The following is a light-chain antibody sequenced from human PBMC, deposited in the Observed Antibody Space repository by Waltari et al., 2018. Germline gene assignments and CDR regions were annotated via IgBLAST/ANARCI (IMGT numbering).Light chain of an antibody. V-gene: IGLV2-14*01. J-gene: IGLJ3*02. Sequence: QSALTQPASVSGSPGQSITISCTGTSSDICAYKYVSWYQQYPAKAPKHIIYEVSNRPSVVSNRFSGSKSGNTASLSISGLQAEDESDYYCSSFTSTNTLLFGGGTKLTVL. CDR2: EVS. CDR1: SSDICAYKY. CDR3: SSFTSTNTLL.